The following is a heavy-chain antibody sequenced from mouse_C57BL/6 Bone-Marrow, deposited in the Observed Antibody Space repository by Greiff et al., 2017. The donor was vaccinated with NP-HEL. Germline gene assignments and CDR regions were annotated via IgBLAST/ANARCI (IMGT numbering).Heavy chain of an antibody. CDR3: AYNYYGSSYYFDY. CDR1: GYAFSSSW. Sequence: VMLVESGPELVKPGASVKISCKASGYAFSSSWMNWVKQRPGKGLEWIGRIYPGDGDTNYNGKFKGKATLTADKSSSTAYMQLSSLTSEDSAVYFCAYNYYGSSYYFDYWGQGTTLTVSS. J-gene: IGHJ2*01. CDR2: IYPGDGDT. V-gene: IGHV1-82*01. D-gene: IGHD1-1*01.